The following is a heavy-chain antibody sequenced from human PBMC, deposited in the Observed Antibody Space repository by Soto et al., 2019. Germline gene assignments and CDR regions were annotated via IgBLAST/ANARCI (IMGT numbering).Heavy chain of an antibody. CDR3: ASSGGATGFDP. D-gene: IGHD1-26*01. CDR1: GGTFSSYT. CDR2: IIPILGIA. J-gene: IGHJ5*02. V-gene: IGHV1-69*02. Sequence: QVQLVQSGAEVKKPGPSVKVSCKASGGTFSSYTISWVRQAPGQGLEWMGRIIPILGIANYARKFQGRVTITADKSESTAYMGLSSLRSEDTAVYSCASSGGATGFDPWGQGPLVTVSS.